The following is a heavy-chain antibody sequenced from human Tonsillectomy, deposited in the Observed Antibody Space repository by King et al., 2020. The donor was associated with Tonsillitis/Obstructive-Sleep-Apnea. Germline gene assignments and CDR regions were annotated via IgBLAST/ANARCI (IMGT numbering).Heavy chain of an antibody. D-gene: IGHD2-15*01. Sequence: VQLVESGGGVVQPGRSLRLSCEASGFTFSFYGMHWVRQAPGKGLEWVAVIWHDGSNIYYGDSVKGRFTISRDNSKNTLYLQMNSLRVEDTAVHYCARDQGYCAGPTCYSYWYFDLWGRGTLVTVSS. J-gene: IGHJ2*01. CDR1: GFTFSFYG. CDR2: IWHDGSNI. CDR3: ARDQGYCAGPTCYSYWYFDL. V-gene: IGHV3-33*01.